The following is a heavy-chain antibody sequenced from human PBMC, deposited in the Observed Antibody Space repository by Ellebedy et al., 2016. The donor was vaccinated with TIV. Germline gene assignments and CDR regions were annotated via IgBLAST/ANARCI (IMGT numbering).Heavy chain of an antibody. CDR1: GGSNSSGGYS. CDR2: IFHGGST. D-gene: IGHD5-24*01. Sequence: MPSETLSLTCAVSGGSNSSGGYSWGWIRQPPGKGLEWIGYIFHGGSTYYNPSLKSRVTISADRSKNQFSLKLSSVTAADTAVYYCARADGQHFDYWGQGTLVTVSS. CDR3: ARADGQHFDY. V-gene: IGHV4-30-2*01. J-gene: IGHJ4*02.